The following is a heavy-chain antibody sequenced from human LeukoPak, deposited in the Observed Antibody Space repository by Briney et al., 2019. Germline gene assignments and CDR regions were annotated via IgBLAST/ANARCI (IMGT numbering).Heavy chain of an antibody. Sequence: SETLSLTCTASGGSISSSSYYWGWIRQPPGKGLEWIGNFYYSGSTYYNPSLKSRVAISVDTSKNQFSLRLSSVTAADTAVYYCAKDDSGIRFDYWGQGTLVTVSS. CDR2: FYYSGST. CDR3: AKDDSGIRFDY. J-gene: IGHJ4*02. V-gene: IGHV4-39*07. D-gene: IGHD5-12*01. CDR1: GGSISSSSYY.